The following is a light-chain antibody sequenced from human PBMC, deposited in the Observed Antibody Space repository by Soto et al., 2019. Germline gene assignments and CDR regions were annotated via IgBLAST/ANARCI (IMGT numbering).Light chain of an antibody. V-gene: IGKV3-11*01. J-gene: IGKJ1*01. CDR2: DAS. CDR1: QSISSY. Sequence: EVVLTQSPATLSLSPGERGTLSCRASQSISSYLAWYQQKPGQAPRLLIFDASNRATGIPARFSGSESGTDFTLTISSLEPEDFGIYYCQQRSNWPPTFGQGTKVEIK. CDR3: QQRSNWPPT.